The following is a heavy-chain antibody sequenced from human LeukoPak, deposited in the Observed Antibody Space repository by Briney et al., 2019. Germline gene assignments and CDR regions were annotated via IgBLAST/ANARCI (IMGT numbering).Heavy chain of an antibody. CDR3: AKYPVVVVAGTFYYFDY. J-gene: IGHJ4*02. CDR2: IYSGGST. Sequence: PGGSLRLSCAASGFTVSSNYMSWVRQAPGKGLEWVSVIYSGGSTYYADSVKGRFTISRDNSKNTLYLQMNSLRAEDTAVYYCAKYPVVVVAGTFYYFDYWGQGTLVTVSS. V-gene: IGHV3-66*01. CDR1: GFTVSSNY. D-gene: IGHD2-15*01.